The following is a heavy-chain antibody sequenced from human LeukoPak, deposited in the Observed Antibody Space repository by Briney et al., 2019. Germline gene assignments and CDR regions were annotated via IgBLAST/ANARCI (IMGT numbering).Heavy chain of an antibody. J-gene: IGHJ4*02. Sequence: GGSLRLSCAAPGFTFSSYTMNWVRQAPGKALEWVSSISSSSSYIYYADSVKGRFTISRDNAKNSLYLQMNSLRAEDTAVYYCARDGPGHDTPHYWGQGTLVTVSS. CDR1: GFTFSSYT. CDR2: ISSSSSYI. V-gene: IGHV3-21*01. CDR3: ARDGPGHDTPHY. D-gene: IGHD2-15*01.